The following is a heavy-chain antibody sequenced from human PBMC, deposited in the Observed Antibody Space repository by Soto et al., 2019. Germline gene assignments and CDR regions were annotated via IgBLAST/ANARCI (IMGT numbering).Heavy chain of an antibody. Sequence: EVQLVESGGGLVQPGGSLRLSCVASGFTVTDIYMNWVRQAPGKGLEWVSVIYKDFTDYADFVRGRFFVSTDTSKNALYLQLDNLRAEDTAVYYCAREPRYCSGGSCSIMGDAFDIWGQGAMVTVSS. CDR3: AREPRYCSGGSCSIMGDAFDI. CDR2: IYKDFT. CDR1: GFTVTDIY. D-gene: IGHD2-15*01. J-gene: IGHJ3*02. V-gene: IGHV3-66*01.